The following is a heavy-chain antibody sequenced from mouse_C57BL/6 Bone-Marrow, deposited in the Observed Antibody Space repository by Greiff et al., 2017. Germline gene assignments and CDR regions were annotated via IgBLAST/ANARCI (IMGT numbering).Heavy chain of an antibody. CDR3: ARYCFDY. CDR1: GYSITSGYY. J-gene: IGHJ2*01. Sequence: EVQRVESGPGLVKPSQSLSLTCSVTGYSITSGYYWNWIRQFPGNKLEWMGYISYDGSNNYNPSLKNRISITRDTSKNLFFLKLNAVTTEDTATYYCARYCFDYWGQGTTLTVSS. V-gene: IGHV3-6*01. CDR2: ISYDGSN.